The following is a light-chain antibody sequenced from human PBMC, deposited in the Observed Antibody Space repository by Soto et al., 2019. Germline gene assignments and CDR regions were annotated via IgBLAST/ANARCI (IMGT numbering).Light chain of an antibody. Sequence: QTVVTQEPSFSVSPGRTVTLTWGLTSSSVSTSYYTTWYQQTPGQAPRTLIYSANTRSSGVPDRFSGSTLGNKDALTITGAQADDESDYYCVLYMDSGTPGVFGGGTKVTVL. CDR3: VLYMDSGTPGV. CDR2: SAN. V-gene: IGLV8-61*01. J-gene: IGLJ3*02. CDR1: SSSVSTSYY.